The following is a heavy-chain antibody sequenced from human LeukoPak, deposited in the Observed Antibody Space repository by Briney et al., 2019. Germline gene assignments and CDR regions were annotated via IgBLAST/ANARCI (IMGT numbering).Heavy chain of an antibody. CDR3: AKTIVPFGYWFDP. V-gene: IGHV1-18*01. CDR2: ISAYNGKT. J-gene: IGHJ5*02. Sequence: GASVKVSCKISGYNFSSYGITWVRQAPGQGLEWMAWISAYNGKTNYAQRFQDRVSMTTDTSTGTAYMELRTLTSDDTAVYYCAKTIVPFGYWFDPWGQGTLVTVSS. CDR1: GYNFSSYG. D-gene: IGHD2-2*01.